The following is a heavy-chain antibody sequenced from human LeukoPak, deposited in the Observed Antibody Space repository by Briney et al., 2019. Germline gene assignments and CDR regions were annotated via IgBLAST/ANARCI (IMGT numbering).Heavy chain of an antibody. D-gene: IGHD4-17*01. CDR2: ISAYNGNT. CDR1: GYTFTSYG. CDR3: ASRIDGDNPHDAFDI. J-gene: IGHJ3*02. Sequence: ASVKVSCKASGYTFTSYGISWVRQAPGQGLEWMGWISAYNGNTNYAQKFQGRVTMTTDTSTSTAYMELRSLRSDDTAVYYCASRIDGDNPHDAFDIWGQGTMVTVSS. V-gene: IGHV1-18*01.